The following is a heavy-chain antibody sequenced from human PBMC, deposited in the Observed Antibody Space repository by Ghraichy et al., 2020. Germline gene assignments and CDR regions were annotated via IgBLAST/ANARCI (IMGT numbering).Heavy chain of an antibody. CDR2: IEHDGSDK. CDR3: ARDNLGSEDY. J-gene: IGHJ4*02. D-gene: IGHD6-19*01. CDR1: GFTFRTRG. V-gene: IGHV3-7*01. Sequence: GESLNISCVASGFTFRTRGMSWVRQAPGKGLEWVATIEHDGSDKHYLDSVWGRFTISRDDAKNSLYLQMLSLRAEDTAVYYCARDNLGSEDYWGQGTLVAVSS.